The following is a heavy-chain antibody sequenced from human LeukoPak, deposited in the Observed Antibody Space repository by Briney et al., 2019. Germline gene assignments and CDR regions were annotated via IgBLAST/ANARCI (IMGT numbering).Heavy chain of an antibody. D-gene: IGHD3-9*01. Sequence: GGSLKLSCEASGFTFSGSAIHWVRQASGKGLEWVGRFGNKANNYATSHPESVKGRFSISRDDSKNTAYLEMKSLKTEDTAVYYCTRHPVVRYFDWLLAPPGGYMDAWGKGTTVTVSS. V-gene: IGHV3-73*01. J-gene: IGHJ6*03. CDR1: GFTFSGSA. CDR3: TRHPVVRYFDWLLAPPGGYMDA. CDR2: FGNKANNYAT.